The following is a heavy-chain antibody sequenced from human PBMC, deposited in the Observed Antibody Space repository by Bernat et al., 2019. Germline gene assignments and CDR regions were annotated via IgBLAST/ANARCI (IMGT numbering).Heavy chain of an antibody. Sequence: QVQLVQSGAEVKKPGSSVKVSCKASGGTFSSYTISWVRQAPGQGLEWMGRIIPILGTANYAQKFQGRVTITADKSTSTAYMELSSLRSEDTAVYYCARDPAGYGSAASWFDPWGQGTLVTVSS. V-gene: IGHV1-69*08. CDR1: GGTFSSYT. J-gene: IGHJ5*02. CDR3: ARDPAGYGSAASWFDP. D-gene: IGHD3-10*01. CDR2: IIPILGTA.